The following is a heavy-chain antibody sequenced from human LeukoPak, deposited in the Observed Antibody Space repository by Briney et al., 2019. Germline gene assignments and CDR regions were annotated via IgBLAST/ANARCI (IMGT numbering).Heavy chain of an antibody. J-gene: IGHJ4*02. D-gene: IGHD3-22*01. V-gene: IGHV4-4*07. Sequence: PSETLSLTCTVSGGSISNYYWSWIRQSAGKGLEWIGRMYISGSTHYNPSLKSRVTMSADTSKNQFSLKLSSVTAADTAVYYCARDGSYYDRSGPPYYFDYWGQGTLVTVSS. CDR1: GGSISNYY. CDR2: MYISGST. CDR3: ARDGSYYDRSGPPYYFDY.